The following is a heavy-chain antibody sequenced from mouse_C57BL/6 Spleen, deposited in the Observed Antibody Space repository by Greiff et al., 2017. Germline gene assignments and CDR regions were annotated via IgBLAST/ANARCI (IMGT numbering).Heavy chain of an antibody. D-gene: IGHD1-1*01. CDR3: ARPNYYGSRYWYFDV. J-gene: IGHJ1*03. V-gene: IGHV1-19*01. CDR2: INPYNGGT. Sequence: EVQLQESGPVLVKPGASVKMSCKASGYTFTDYYMNWVKQSHGKSLEWIGVINPYNGGTSYNQKFKGKATLTVDKSSSTAYMELNSLTSEDSAVYYCARPNYYGSRYWYFDVWGTGTTVTVSS. CDR1: GYTFTDYY.